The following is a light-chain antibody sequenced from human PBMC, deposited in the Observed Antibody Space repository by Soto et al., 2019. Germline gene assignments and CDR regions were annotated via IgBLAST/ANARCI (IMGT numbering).Light chain of an antibody. J-gene: IGLJ1*01. CDR2: EVI. CDR3: KSYAGSNAYV. CDR1: NNDIGVYDV. V-gene: IGLV2-8*01. Sequence: QSALTQPPSASGSPGQSVTISCTGTNNDIGVYDVVSWYQHHPGKAPRLIIYEVIQRPSGVPDRFSGSKSGNTASLTVSGLQAADEADYFCKSYAGSNAYVFGSGTKLTVL.